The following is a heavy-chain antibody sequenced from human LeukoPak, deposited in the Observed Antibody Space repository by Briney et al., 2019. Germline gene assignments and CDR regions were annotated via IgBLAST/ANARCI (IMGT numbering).Heavy chain of an antibody. V-gene: IGHV4-34*01. J-gene: IGHJ5*02. Sequence: SETLSLTCAVYGGSFSGYYWSWIRQPPGKGLEWIGEINHSGGTNYNPSLKSRVTISVDTSKNQFSLKLSSVTAADTAVYYCARVRNLRNWFDPWGQGTLVTVSS. CDR2: INHSGGT. CDR1: GGSFSGYY. CDR3: ARVRNLRNWFDP.